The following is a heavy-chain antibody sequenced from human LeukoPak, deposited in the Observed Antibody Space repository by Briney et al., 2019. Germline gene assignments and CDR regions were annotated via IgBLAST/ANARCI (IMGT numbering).Heavy chain of an antibody. V-gene: IGHV5-51*01. CDR3: ARHRSPHYYGSGENWFDP. CDR1: GYKFTSYW. J-gene: IGHJ5*02. Sequence: GESLKISCKGSGYKFTSYWIGWVRQVPGEGLEWMGIIYCGDSDTRYSPSFQGQVTISADRSITTVYLQWSSLKASDTAIYYFARHRSPHYYGSGENWFDPWGQGTLVTVSS. D-gene: IGHD3-10*01. CDR2: IYCGDSDT.